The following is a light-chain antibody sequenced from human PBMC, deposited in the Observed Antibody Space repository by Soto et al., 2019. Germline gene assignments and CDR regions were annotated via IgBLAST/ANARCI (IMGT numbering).Light chain of an antibody. CDR3: QQSYSTLIT. V-gene: IGKV1-39*01. CDR1: QDISNC. CDR2: DAS. Sequence: DIQMTQSPSSLSASVGVRVTITCQASQDISNCLNWYQQKPGKAPKVLIYDASNLELGVPSRFSGSASGTDFTLTISSLQPEDFATYYCQQSYSTLITFGPGTKVDIK. J-gene: IGKJ3*01.